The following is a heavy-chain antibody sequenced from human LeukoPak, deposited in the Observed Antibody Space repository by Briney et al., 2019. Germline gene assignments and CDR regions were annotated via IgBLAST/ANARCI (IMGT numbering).Heavy chain of an antibody. CDR1: GFTFSSYW. D-gene: IGHD3-22*01. Sequence: GGSLRLSCAASGFTFSSYWMSWVRQAPGKGLEWVANIKQDGSEKHYVDSVKGRFTISRDNAKNSLYLQMNSLRAEDTAVYYCARDRDYYDSSGYYYGRGILDYYYYYMDVWGKGTTVTVSS. J-gene: IGHJ6*03. CDR2: IKQDGSEK. V-gene: IGHV3-7*01. CDR3: ARDRDYYDSSGYYYGRGILDYYYYYMDV.